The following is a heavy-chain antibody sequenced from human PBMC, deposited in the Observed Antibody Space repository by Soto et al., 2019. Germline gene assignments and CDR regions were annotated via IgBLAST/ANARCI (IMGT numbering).Heavy chain of an antibody. Sequence: QVQLVQAGGGVGQPGKSLRLSCAASGFIFNRYAFHWVRQAPGKGLEWVAQISYDGSSQYYGDSVKGCFTIPRDNSNNTLFLHTSRLSPEDTAVYYCARDPTAGLADSWGQGTLVTVSS. CDR2: ISYDGSSQ. D-gene: IGHD6-13*01. CDR1: GFIFNRYA. CDR3: ARDPTAGLADS. J-gene: IGHJ4*02. V-gene: IGHV3-30*15.